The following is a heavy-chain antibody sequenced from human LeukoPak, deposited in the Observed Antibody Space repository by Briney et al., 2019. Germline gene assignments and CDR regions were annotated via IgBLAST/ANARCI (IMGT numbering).Heavy chain of an antibody. CDR3: ARGSSGWVEYFQH. D-gene: IGHD6-19*01. CDR1: GFTFSSYS. V-gene: IGHV3-30*02. CDR2: IRYDGSNK. J-gene: IGHJ1*01. Sequence: GGSLRLSCAASGFTFSSYSMNWVRQAPGKGLEGVAFIRYDGSNKYYADSVKGRFTISRDNAKNSLYLQMSSLRAEDTALYYCARGSSGWVEYFQHWGQGTLVTVSS.